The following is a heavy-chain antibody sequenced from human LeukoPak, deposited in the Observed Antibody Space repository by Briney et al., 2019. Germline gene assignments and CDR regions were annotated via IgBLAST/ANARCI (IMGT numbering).Heavy chain of an antibody. D-gene: IGHD3-22*01. CDR2: INSDGSST. V-gene: IGHV3-74*01. CDR3: ASLYYYDSSGYWY. CDR1: GFTFSSYW. Sequence: PGGSLRLSCAASGFTFSSYWMHWVRQAPGKGLVWVSRINSDGSSTSYADSVKGRFTISRDNAKNTLYLQMNSLRAEDTAVYYCASLYYYDSSGYWYWGQGTLVTVSS. J-gene: IGHJ4*02.